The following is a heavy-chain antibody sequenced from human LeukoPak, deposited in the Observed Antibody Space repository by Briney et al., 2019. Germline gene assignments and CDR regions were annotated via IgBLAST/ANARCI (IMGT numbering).Heavy chain of an antibody. Sequence: PGGSLRLSCAASGFTVSSNYMSWVRQAPGKGLEWVSVIYSGGSTYYADSVKGRFTISRDNSKNTLYLQMNSLRAEDTAVYSCAGYSSGWYYFQHWGQGTLVTVSS. CDR2: IYSGGST. V-gene: IGHV3-53*05. CDR1: GFTVSSNY. D-gene: IGHD6-19*01. CDR3: AGYSSGWYYFQH. J-gene: IGHJ1*01.